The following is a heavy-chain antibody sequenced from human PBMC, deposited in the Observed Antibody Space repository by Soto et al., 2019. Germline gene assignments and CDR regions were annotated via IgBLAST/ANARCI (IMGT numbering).Heavy chain of an antibody. D-gene: IGHD2-15*01. CDR1: EFTFSRGYTFNHFW. CDR3: VIDRRVGPWFDY. J-gene: IGHJ4*02. V-gene: IGHV3-7*03. CDR2: INKDGSEE. Sequence: VQLVESGGGSVQPGGSLRLSCAASEFTFSRGYTFNHFWVSWVRQAPGRGLEWVANINKDGSEEYYVDSVKGRFTIPRENAKNSLYVQMDALRAEDGARYYWVIDRRVGPWFDYGGQGTLVTVPS.